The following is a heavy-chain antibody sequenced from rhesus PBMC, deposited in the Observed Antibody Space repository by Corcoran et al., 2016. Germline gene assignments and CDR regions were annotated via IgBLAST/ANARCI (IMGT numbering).Heavy chain of an antibody. D-gene: IGHD6-25*01. CDR2: LFGRGGST. V-gene: IGHV4-92*01. CDR3: ARAGLYSGSWNH. CDR1: GGSISSSNW. J-gene: IGHJ4*01. Sequence: QVQLQESGPGLVKPSETLSLTCAVSGGSISSSNWWSWLRQPPGKGLEWIGRLFGRGGSTSNNPARTSRVTISTDTSKNQFSLKVSSVTAADTAVYYCARAGLYSGSWNHWGQGVLVTVSS.